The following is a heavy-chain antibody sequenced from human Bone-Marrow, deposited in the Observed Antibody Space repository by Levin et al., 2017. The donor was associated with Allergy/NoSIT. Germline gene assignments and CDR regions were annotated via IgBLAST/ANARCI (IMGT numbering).Heavy chain of an antibody. D-gene: IGHD4-17*01. CDR1: GFTFSSYA. CDR3: AKDSGTEYGDYKFDY. Sequence: GGSLRLSCAASGFTFSSYAMNWVRQAPGKGLEWVSAITGSGGSTDYAASVKGRFTISRDNSDNTLYLQMNSLRAEDTAVYYCAKDSGTEYGDYKFDYWGQGTLVTVSS. V-gene: IGHV3-23*01. CDR2: ITGSGGST. J-gene: IGHJ4*02.